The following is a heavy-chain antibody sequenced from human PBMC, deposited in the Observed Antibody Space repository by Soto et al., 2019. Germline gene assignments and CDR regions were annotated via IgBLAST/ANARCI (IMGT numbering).Heavy chain of an antibody. J-gene: IGHJ4*02. CDR3: ARGVRGYSGYDSVAYFDY. V-gene: IGHV4-31*01. D-gene: IGHD5-12*01. CDR2: IYYSGST. CDR1: GGSISSGGYY. Sequence: SETLSLTCTVSGGSISSGGYYWSWIRQHPGKGLEWIGYIYYSGSTYYNPSLKSQVTISVDTFKNQCSLKLSSVTAADTAVYYCARGVRGYSGYDSVAYFDYWGQGTLVTVSS.